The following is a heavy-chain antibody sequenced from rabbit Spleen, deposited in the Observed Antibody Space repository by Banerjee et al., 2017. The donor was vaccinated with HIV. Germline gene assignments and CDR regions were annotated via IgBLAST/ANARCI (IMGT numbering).Heavy chain of an antibody. Sequence: QEQLEESGGDLVKPEGSLTLTCTASGFSFSSSYWTCWVRQAPGKGLEWIACIDTGRSGFTYFASWAKGRFTISKTSSTTVTLQMTSLTAADTATYFCARDTGSSFSSYGMDLWGQGTLVTVS. CDR3: ARDTGSSFSSYGMDL. CDR2: IDTGRSGFT. D-gene: IGHD8-1*01. CDR1: GFSFSSSYW. V-gene: IGHV1S45*01. J-gene: IGHJ6*01.